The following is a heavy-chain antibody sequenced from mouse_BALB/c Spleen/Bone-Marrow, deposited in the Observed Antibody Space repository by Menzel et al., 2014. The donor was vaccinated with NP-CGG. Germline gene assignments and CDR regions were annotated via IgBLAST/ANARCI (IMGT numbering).Heavy chain of an antibody. Sequence: VQLQQSGAEIVKPGASVKSSCTTSGFNIEDSYIYWMKQRPGQGLEWIGRIDPANGNTKYDAKFQGKATITVDTSSATAYLQLSSLTSEDTAVYYCARNYGSSLDYWGQGTTLTVSS. CDR2: IDPANGNT. D-gene: IGHD1-1*01. J-gene: IGHJ2*01. CDR1: GFNIEDSY. CDR3: ARNYGSSLDY. V-gene: IGHV14-3*02.